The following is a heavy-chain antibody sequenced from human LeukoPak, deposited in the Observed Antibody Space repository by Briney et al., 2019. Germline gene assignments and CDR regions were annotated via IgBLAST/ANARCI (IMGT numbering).Heavy chain of an antibody. V-gene: IGHV3-7*01. J-gene: IGHJ4*02. CDR2: IKQGGIEK. CDR3: ARGPSGYHNT. D-gene: IGHD5-12*01. Sequence: PGGSLRLSCAVSGFTFNSYWMTWVRQAPGKGLEWVANIKQGGIEKYYVDSVKGRFTISRDNAENSLYLQMNSLRAEDTAVYYCARGPSGYHNTGGQGTLVTVSS. CDR1: GFTFNSYW.